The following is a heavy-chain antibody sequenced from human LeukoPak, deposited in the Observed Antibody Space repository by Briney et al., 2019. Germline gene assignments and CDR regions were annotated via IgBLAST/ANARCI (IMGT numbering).Heavy chain of an antibody. Sequence: SETLSLTCTVSGGSISSYYWSWIRQPPGKGLEWIGYIYYSGSTNYNPSLKSRVTISVDTSKNQFSLKLSSVTAADTAVYYCARRPHNYYDCSGYYFDPWGQGTLVTVSS. CDR2: IYYSGST. CDR3: ARRPHNYYDCSGYYFDP. D-gene: IGHD3-22*01. V-gene: IGHV4-59*01. CDR1: GGSISSYY. J-gene: IGHJ5*02.